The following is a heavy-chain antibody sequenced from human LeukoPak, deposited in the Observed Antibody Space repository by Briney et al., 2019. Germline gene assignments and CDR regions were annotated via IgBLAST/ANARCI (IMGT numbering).Heavy chain of an antibody. CDR3: ARDPAGNRGNFDY. CDR1: GITFSHYG. J-gene: IGHJ4*02. CDR2: IWYDGTDK. Sequence: GGSLRVSCTASGITFSHYGMHWVRQAPGRGLEWVAGIWYDGTDKYYADSVKGRFTISRDNSRNTLYLQMNSLRVEDTAMYSCARDPAGNRGNFDYWGQGTLVTVSS. V-gene: IGHV3-33*01. D-gene: IGHD6-13*01.